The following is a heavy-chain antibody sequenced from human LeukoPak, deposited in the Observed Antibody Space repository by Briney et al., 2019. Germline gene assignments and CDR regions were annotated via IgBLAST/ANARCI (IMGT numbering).Heavy chain of an antibody. CDR3: ARGWLVRGDDAFDI. Sequence: GGSLRLSCAASGFTFSSYAMHWVRQAPGKGLEWVAVISYDGSNKYYADSVKGRFTISRDNSKNTLYLQMNSLRAEDTAVYYCARGWLVRGDDAFDIWGQGTMVTVSS. J-gene: IGHJ3*02. CDR1: GFTFSSYA. D-gene: IGHD6-19*01. V-gene: IGHV3-30-3*01. CDR2: ISYDGSNK.